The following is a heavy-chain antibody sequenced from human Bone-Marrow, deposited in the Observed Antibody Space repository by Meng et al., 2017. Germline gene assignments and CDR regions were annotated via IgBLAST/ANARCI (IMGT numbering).Heavy chain of an antibody. D-gene: IGHD2/OR15-2a*01. CDR3: ASGLWINAFDT. Sequence: QGQLQGPGPGLVKPSHTLSLACTVSGDSITSGGYYWIWIRQHPGKGLEWIGYNYYSGSTSYNPSLKNRLSISIDTSKNQFSLKLSSVTAADTAMYYCASGLWINAFDTWGQGTVVTVSS. J-gene: IGHJ3*02. V-gene: IGHV4-31*03. CDR2: NYYSGST. CDR1: GDSITSGGYY.